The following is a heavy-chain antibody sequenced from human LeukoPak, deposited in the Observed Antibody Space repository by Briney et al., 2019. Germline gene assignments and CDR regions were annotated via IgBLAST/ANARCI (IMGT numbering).Heavy chain of an antibody. CDR2: IYTSGVT. CDR1: GASITSESYY. Sequence: PSETLSLTCSVSGASITSESYYWTWIRQPAGKELEWIGRIYTSGVTSYNPSLKTRVTISLDTSKNQFSLKLSSVTTADTAIYYCARDGRAGSLFAYWGQGTLVTVSS. V-gene: IGHV4-61*02. D-gene: IGHD6-19*01. CDR3: ARDGRAGSLFAY. J-gene: IGHJ4*02.